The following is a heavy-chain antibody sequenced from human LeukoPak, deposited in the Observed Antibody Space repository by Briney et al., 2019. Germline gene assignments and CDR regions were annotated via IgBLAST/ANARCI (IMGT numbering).Heavy chain of an antibody. CDR1: GGSFSGYY. CDR2: INHSGST. V-gene: IGHV4-34*01. Sequence: PSETLTLTCAVYGGSFSGYYWSWIRQPPGKGLEWVGEINHSGSTNYNPSPKSRVTIFVGNYTNHFSFQLSSETAADTAVYNCARGPRSADTTWFDPWGQGTLVTVSS. J-gene: IGHJ5*02. CDR3: ARGPRSADTTWFDP. D-gene: IGHD2-15*01.